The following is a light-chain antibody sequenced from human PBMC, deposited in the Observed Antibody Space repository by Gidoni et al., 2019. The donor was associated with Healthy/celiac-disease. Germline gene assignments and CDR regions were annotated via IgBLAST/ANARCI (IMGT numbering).Light chain of an antibody. V-gene: IGKV2-28*01. CDR1: QSLLHSNGYNY. Sequence: DLVMTQSPLSLPVTPPEPASISCRSSQSLLHSNGYNYLAWYLQKPGQSTQLLLYLGSNRASGVPDRFGGSGSGTDFTLKSSRVEDEDVGVYYCMQALQTPFTFGPGTKVEIK. CDR2: LGS. J-gene: IGKJ3*01. CDR3: MQALQTPFT.